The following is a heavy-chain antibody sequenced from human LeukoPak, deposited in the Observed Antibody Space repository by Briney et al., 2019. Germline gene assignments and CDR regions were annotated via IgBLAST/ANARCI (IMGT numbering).Heavy chain of an antibody. Sequence: GESLKISCKDSVYSFARYWIGWVRQTPGKGLEWMGVIHPGDSETRYSPSFQGQVTISADKSTSSAYLQWSSLKASDTAMYYCARHEGYSYGPRHRGQGTPVTVSS. CDR2: IHPGDSET. V-gene: IGHV5-51*01. D-gene: IGHD5-18*01. CDR3: ARHEGYSYGPRH. J-gene: IGHJ4*02. CDR1: VYSFARYW.